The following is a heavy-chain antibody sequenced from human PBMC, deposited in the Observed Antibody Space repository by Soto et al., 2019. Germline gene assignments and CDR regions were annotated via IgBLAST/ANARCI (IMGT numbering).Heavy chain of an antibody. CDR3: ARGRDTIRTYSYYYGMDV. J-gene: IGHJ6*02. Sequence: PSETLSLTCAVYGGSFSGYYWSWIRQPPGKGLEWIGEINHSGSTNYNPSLKSRVTISVDASKNQFSLKLSSVTAADTAVYYCARGRDTIRTYSYYYGMDVWGQGTTVTVSS. CDR2: INHSGST. CDR1: GGSFSGYY. D-gene: IGHD5-12*01. V-gene: IGHV4-34*01.